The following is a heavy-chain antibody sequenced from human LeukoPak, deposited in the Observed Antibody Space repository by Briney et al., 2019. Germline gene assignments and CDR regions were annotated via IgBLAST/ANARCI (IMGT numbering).Heavy chain of an antibody. J-gene: IGHJ4*02. CDR3: ARASNRKALTYYFDY. CDR2: ISSNGGST. V-gene: IGHV3-64*01. CDR1: GFTFSSYA. D-gene: IGHD2/OR15-2a*01. Sequence: GGSLRLSCAASGFTFSSYAMHWVRQAPGKGLEYVSAISSNGGSTYYANSVKGRFTISRDNSKNTLYLRMGSLRAEDMAVYYCARASNRKALTYYFDYWGQGTLVTVSS.